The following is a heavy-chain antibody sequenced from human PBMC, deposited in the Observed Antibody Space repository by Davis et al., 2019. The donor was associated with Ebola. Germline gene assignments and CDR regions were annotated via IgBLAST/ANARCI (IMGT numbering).Heavy chain of an antibody. D-gene: IGHD1-26*01. CDR3: ARDAEVGKNAFDI. CDR1: GYTFTNYG. Sequence: ASVQVSCKASGYTFTNYGINWVRQAPGQGLEWMGWISVYNGNTEYTQKFQGRVTMTTDTSTSTTYMELRSLRSDDTAVYYCARDAEVGKNAFDIWGQGTMVTVSS. V-gene: IGHV1-18*01. J-gene: IGHJ3*02. CDR2: ISVYNGNT.